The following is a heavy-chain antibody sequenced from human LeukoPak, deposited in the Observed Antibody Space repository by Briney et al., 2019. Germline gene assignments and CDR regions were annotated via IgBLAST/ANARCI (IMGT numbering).Heavy chain of an antibody. D-gene: IGHD3-3*01. V-gene: IGHV5-51*01. CDR1: GSPFSSYW. CDR3: ARQNDFRLDY. CDR2: IYTGDSNT. J-gene: IGHJ4*02. Sequence: GAPRKISCKGSGSPFSSYWIGWGRRMPGKGLEWMGIIYTGDSNTRYSPSLQGQVTISVDTSIGTAYLQWSSLKASDTAIYYGARQNDFRLDYWGQGTLVTVSS.